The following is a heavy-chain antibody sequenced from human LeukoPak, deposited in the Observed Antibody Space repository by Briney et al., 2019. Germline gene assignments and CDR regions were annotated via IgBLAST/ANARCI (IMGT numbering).Heavy chain of an antibody. J-gene: IGHJ6*04. CDR2: ISSSGSTI. V-gene: IGHV3-48*03. Sequence: GGSLRLSCAASGFTFSSYEMNWVRQAPGKGLEWVSYISSSGSTIYYADSVKGRFTISRDNAENSLYLQMNSLRAEDTAVYYCARGYGSGSYYYYYGMDVWGKGTTVTVSS. D-gene: IGHD3-10*01. CDR3: ARGYGSGSYYYYYGMDV. CDR1: GFTFSSYE.